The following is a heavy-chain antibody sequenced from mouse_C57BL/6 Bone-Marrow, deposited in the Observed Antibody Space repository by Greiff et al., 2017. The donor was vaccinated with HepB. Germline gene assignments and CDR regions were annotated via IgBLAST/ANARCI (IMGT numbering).Heavy chain of an antibody. CDR1: GFTFSSYT. D-gene: IGHD1-1*01. J-gene: IGHJ1*03. V-gene: IGHV5-9*01. CDR3: ARHPYYYGSSNWYFDV. CDR2: ISGGGGNT. Sequence: EVKLVESGGGLVKPGGSLKLSCAASGFTFSSYTMSWVRQTPEKRLEWVATISGGGGNTYYPDNAKNTLYLQMSSLRSEDTALYYCARHPYYYGSSNWYFDVWGTGTTVTVSS.